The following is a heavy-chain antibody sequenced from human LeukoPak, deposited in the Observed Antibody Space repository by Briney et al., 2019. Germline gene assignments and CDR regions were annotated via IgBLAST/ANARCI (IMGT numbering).Heavy chain of an antibody. Sequence: SETLSLTCTVSGGSISSYYWSWIRQPPGKGLEWIGYIYYSGSTYYNPSLKSRVTISVDTSKDQFSLKLSSVTAADTAVYYCARHVSPRGEWLLWTDYWGQGTLVTVSS. V-gene: IGHV4-59*08. CDR1: GGSISSYY. J-gene: IGHJ4*02. D-gene: IGHD3-3*01. CDR2: IYYSGST. CDR3: ARHVSPRGEWLLWTDY.